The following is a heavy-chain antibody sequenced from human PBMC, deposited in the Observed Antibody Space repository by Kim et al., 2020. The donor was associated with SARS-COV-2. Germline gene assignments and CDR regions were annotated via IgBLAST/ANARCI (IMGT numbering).Heavy chain of an antibody. Sequence: FQGRVTITADESTSTAYMELSSLRSEDTAVYYCAREVVVVGQYYYYGMDVWGQGTTVTVSS. V-gene: IGHV1-69*01. D-gene: IGHD2-15*01. J-gene: IGHJ6*02. CDR3: AREVVVVGQYYYYGMDV.